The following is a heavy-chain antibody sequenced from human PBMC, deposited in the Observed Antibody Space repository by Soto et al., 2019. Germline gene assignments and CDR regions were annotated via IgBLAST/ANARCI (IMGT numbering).Heavy chain of an antibody. V-gene: IGHV3-53*01. J-gene: IGHJ6*02. CDR2: IYSGGST. D-gene: IGHD4-4*01. CDR3: ARALQFGVYYYGMDV. CDR1: GFTVSSNY. Sequence: HPVGSLRLSCAASGFTVSSNYMSWVRQAPGKGLEWVSVIYSGGSTYYADSVKGRFTISRDNSKNTLYLQMNSLGAEDTAVYYCARALQFGVYYYGMDVWGQGTTVTVSS.